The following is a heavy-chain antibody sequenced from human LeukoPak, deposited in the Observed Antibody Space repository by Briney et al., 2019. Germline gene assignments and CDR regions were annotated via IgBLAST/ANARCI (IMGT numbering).Heavy chain of an antibody. V-gene: IGHV4-59*08. CDR3: ARHGTISSERYFDY. CDR2: IHNDGRT. CDR1: CGSVSIYY. D-gene: IGHD1-14*01. Sequence: AETLSLTCSVACGSVSIYYWSWIRQPAGGRLEWIVYIHNDGRTNYKPSLKSRVTGFVDTSKNQVSLRMSSVTAADTGVYYCARHGTISSERYFDYWGQGALVTVSS. J-gene: IGHJ4*02.